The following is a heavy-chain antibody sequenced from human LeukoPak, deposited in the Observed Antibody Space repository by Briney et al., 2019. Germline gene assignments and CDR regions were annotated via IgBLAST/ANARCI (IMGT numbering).Heavy chain of an antibody. J-gene: IGHJ4*02. CDR2: ISYDGSNK. V-gene: IGHV3-30-3*02. CDR1: GFTFSSYA. Sequence: GGSLRLSCAASGFTFSSYAMHWVRQAPGKGLEWVAVISYDGSNKYYADSVKGRFTISRDNSKNTLYLQMNSLRAEDTAVYYCAKPADDFWSGQTHFDYWGQGTLVTVSS. D-gene: IGHD3-3*01. CDR3: AKPADDFWSGQTHFDY.